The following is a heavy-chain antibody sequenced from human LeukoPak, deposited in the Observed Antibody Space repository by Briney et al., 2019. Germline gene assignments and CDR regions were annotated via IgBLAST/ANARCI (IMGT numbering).Heavy chain of an antibody. CDR3: ARGGTAGYYYDSSSYN. Sequence: GASVKVSCKASGYTFTGYYMHWVRHAPRQGLEWVGWINPNSGGTNYAQKFQGRVTMTRDTSISTAYMELSRLRSDDTAVYYCARGGTAGYYYDSSSYNWGQGTLVTVSS. CDR2: INPNSGGT. CDR1: GYTFTGYY. D-gene: IGHD3-22*01. J-gene: IGHJ4*02. V-gene: IGHV1-2*02.